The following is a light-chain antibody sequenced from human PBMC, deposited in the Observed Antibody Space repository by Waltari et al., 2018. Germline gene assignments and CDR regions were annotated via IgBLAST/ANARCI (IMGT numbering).Light chain of an antibody. V-gene: IGLV1-44*01. CDR2: SND. J-gene: IGLJ2*01. CDR3: ATWDGRVNGVL. Sequence: QSVLTQAPSVSGTPGPRVTISCSGTIYNIGSDPFNWYQQVPGMSPKLLIYSNDQRPSGVPDRFSGSKSGTSASLAISGLQSEDEADYYCATWDGRVNGVLFGGGTKVTVL. CDR1: IYNIGSDP.